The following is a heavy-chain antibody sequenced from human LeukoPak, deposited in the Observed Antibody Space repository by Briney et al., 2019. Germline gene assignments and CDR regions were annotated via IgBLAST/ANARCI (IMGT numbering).Heavy chain of an antibody. CDR2: IRYDGSHK. CDR1: GFTFVSHG. CDR3: AKGYSSSWYGYFDY. Sequence: GGSLRLSCVVSGFTFVSHGMHWVRQAPGKGLEWVAFIRYDGSHKYYADSVKGRFTISRDNSKNTLYLQMNSLRAEDTAVYYCAKGYSSSWYGYFDYWGQGTLVTVSS. V-gene: IGHV3-30*02. D-gene: IGHD6-13*01. J-gene: IGHJ4*02.